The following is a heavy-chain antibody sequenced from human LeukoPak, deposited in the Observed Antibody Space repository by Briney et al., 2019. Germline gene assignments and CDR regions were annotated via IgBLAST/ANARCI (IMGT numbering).Heavy chain of an antibody. V-gene: IGHV3-23*01. J-gene: IGHJ4*02. CDR2: ISGSGGST. CDR3: AKGREQQLDEAYYFDY. D-gene: IGHD6-13*01. CDR1: GFTFSSYA. Sequence: GGSLRLSCAASGFTFSSYAMSWVRQAPGKGLEWVSAISGSGGSTYYADSVKGRFTISRDNSKNTLYLQMNSLRAEDTAVYYCAKGREQQLDEAYYFDYWGQGTLVTVSS.